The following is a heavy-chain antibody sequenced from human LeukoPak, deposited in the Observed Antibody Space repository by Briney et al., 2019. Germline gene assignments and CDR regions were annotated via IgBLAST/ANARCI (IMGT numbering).Heavy chain of an antibody. CDR1: GGSISSSSYY. V-gene: IGHV4-39*01. J-gene: IGHJ4*02. CDR3: ASDCGGDCFRPS. Sequence: SETLSLTCTVSGGSISSSSYYWGWIRQPPGKGLEWIGSIYYSGSTYYNPSLKSRVTISVDTSKNQFSLKLSSVTAADTAVYYCASDCGGDCFRPSWGQGTLVTVSS. D-gene: IGHD2-21*01. CDR2: IYYSGST.